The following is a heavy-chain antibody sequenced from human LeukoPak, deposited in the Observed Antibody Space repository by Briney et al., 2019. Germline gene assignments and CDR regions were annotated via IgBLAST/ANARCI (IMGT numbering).Heavy chain of an antibody. V-gene: IGHV3-23*01. Sequence: GGSLRLSCAASGFTFSIYALSWVRQAPGKGLEWVSAISGSDDNTYYADSVKGRFTISRDNSKNTLYLQLNSLRAEDTAVYYCAKATRGYSYGTFDYWGQGTLVTVSS. CDR3: AKATRGYSYGTFDY. CDR2: ISGSDDNT. J-gene: IGHJ4*02. CDR1: GFTFSIYA. D-gene: IGHD5-18*01.